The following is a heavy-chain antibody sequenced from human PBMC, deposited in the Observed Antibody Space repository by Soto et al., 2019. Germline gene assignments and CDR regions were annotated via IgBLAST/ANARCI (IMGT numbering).Heavy chain of an antibody. CDR1: GFSLSSNLVG. J-gene: IGHJ2*01. CDR2: IYWDDDK. CDR3: AQWTMASTAYFDL. D-gene: IGHD3-10*01. V-gene: IGHV2-5*02. Sequence: QITLKESGPTLVKPTQTLTLTCSFSGFSLSSNLVGVGWIRQPPGKALEWLAMIYWDDDKRYSPSLKSRLTKTMETSKNQVVLTVTNVEPVDTATYYCAQWTMASTAYFDLWGRGTLVTVSS.